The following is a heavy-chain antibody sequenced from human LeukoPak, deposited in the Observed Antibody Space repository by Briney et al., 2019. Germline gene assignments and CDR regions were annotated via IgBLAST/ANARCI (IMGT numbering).Heavy chain of an antibody. J-gene: IGHJ3*02. Sequence: GGSLRLSCAASEFTFSSYSMNWVRQAPGKGLEWVSSISGSGSYIYYADSVKGRFTISRDNAKNSLYLQMNSLRAEDTAVYYCARDSGRNYRGAFDIWGQGTMVTVSS. CDR2: ISGSGSYI. CDR3: ARDSGRNYRGAFDI. V-gene: IGHV3-21*01. D-gene: IGHD4-23*01. CDR1: EFTFSSYS.